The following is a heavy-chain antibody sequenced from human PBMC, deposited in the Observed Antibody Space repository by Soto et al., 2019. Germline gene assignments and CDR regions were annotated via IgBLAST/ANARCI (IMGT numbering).Heavy chain of an antibody. V-gene: IGHV5-51*01. J-gene: IGHJ6*02. CDR1: GYRFSTYW. CDR2: IHPGDSET. Sequence: EALKISCKGSGYRFSTYWIGWVLQMPGKGLEWMGIIHPGDSETTYNPSFQGQVTFSADKSTNTAYLQWSSLKASDTAMYYCARIDTGGYNYYYYGMDAWGQGTTVTVSS. CDR3: ARIDTGGYNYYYYGMDA. D-gene: IGHD2-8*02.